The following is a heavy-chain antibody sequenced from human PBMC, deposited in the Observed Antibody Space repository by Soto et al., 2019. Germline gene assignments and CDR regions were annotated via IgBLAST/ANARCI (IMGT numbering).Heavy chain of an antibody. CDR2: INHSGST. J-gene: IGHJ6*02. Sequence: PSETLSLTCAVYGGSFSGYYWSWIRQPPGKGLEWIGEINHSGSTNYNPSLKSRVTISVDTSKNQFSLKLSSVTAADTAVYYCASWPRRGYSYGLYYYGMDVWGQGTTVTVSS. V-gene: IGHV4-34*01. CDR1: GGSFSGYY. D-gene: IGHD5-18*01. CDR3: ASWPRRGYSYGLYYYGMDV.